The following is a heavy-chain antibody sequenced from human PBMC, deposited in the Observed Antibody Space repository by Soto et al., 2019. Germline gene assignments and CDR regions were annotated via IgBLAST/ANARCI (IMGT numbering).Heavy chain of an antibody. CDR3: ARDRGPYCGGDCYPY. CDR1: EASNRIPGNY. J-gene: IGHJ4*02. V-gene: IGHV4-31*03. Sequence: TRSPPSPVAEASNRIPGNYCSWIPHHPVKGLEWIGYIYYSGSTYYNPSLKSRVTISVDTSKNQFSLKLSSVTAADTAVYYCARDRGPYCGGDCYPYWGQGTLVTVSS. D-gene: IGHD2-21*02. CDR2: IYYSGST.